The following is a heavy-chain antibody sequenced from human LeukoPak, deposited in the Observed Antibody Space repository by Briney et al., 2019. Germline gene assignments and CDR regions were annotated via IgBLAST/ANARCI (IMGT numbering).Heavy chain of an antibody. Sequence: PSETLSLTCTVSGGSISSGSSSWSWIRQPPGKGLEWIGSINYSGTTYYNPSLKSRVTKSVDTSKNQFSLNLYSVTAADTAVYYCGASSGWGAFDVWGRGTMVTVSS. CDR1: GGSISSGSSS. CDR2: INYSGTT. D-gene: IGHD6-25*01. V-gene: IGHV4-39*01. J-gene: IGHJ3*01. CDR3: GASSGWGAFDV.